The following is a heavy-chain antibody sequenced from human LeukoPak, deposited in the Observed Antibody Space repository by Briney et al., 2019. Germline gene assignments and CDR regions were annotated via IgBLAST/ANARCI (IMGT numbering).Heavy chain of an antibody. J-gene: IGHJ4*02. V-gene: IGHV4-39*07. D-gene: IGHD3-22*01. Sequence: SETLSLACTVSGGSISSSSDYWGWIRQAPGKGLEWIGSIDHSGSTYYNPSLKSRVTISVDTSKNQFSLKLSSVTAADTAVYYCAREPRETYYYDSSGYASFDYWGQGTLVTVSS. CDR3: AREPRETYYYDSSGYASFDY. CDR2: IDHSGST. CDR1: GGSISSSSDY.